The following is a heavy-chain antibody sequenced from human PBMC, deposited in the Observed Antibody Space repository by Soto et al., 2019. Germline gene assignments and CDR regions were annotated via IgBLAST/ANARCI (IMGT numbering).Heavy chain of an antibody. CDR2: VDPEDGET. CDR3: ATLTRSTGGIFDY. J-gene: IGHJ4*01. V-gene: IGHV1-69-2*01. CDR1: GYTFTDYN. Sequence: EVQLVQSGAEVKKPGATVKISCNVSGYTFTDYNMHWVQQAPGKGLKWIGLVDPEDGETIYADKFQGRVIITADTSTDTAYMELSSLRSEDTAVYYCATLTRSTGGIFDYWGQGTLVTVSA. D-gene: IGHD4-4*01.